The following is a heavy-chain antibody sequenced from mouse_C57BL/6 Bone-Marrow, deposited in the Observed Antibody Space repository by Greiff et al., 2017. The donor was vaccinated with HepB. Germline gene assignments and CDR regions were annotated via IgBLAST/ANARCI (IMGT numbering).Heavy chain of an antibody. J-gene: IGHJ1*03. Sequence: DVKLVESGPGLAKPSQTLSLTCSVTGYSITSDYWNWIRKFPGNKLEYMGYISYSGSTYYNPSLKSRISITRDTSKNQYYLQLNAVTTEDTATYYCARRTTVVATRYFDVWGTGTTVTVSS. CDR1: GYSITSDY. D-gene: IGHD1-1*01. CDR2: ISYSGST. CDR3: ARRTTVVATRYFDV. V-gene: IGHV3-8*01.